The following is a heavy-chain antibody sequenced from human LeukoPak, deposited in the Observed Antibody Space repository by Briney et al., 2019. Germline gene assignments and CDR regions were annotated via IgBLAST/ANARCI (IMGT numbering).Heavy chain of an antibody. V-gene: IGHV3-23*01. CDR1: GLTFSTYA. Sequence: GGSLRLSCAASGLTFSTYAMNWVRQAPGKGLEWVSCITGSGGVTFYADSVKGRFTISRDNSKNTLYLQMNNLRAEDTALYYCAKEDYRSGWAFGAFDVWGQGTMVTVSS. J-gene: IGHJ3*01. CDR3: AKEDYRSGWAFGAFDV. D-gene: IGHD6-19*01. CDR2: ITGSGGVT.